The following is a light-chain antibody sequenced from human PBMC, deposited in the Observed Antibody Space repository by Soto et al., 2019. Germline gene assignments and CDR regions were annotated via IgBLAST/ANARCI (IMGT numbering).Light chain of an antibody. J-gene: IGLJ1*01. V-gene: IGLV2-14*01. CDR2: EVS. CDR3: GSLTTSQTYG. Sequence: QSVLTQPASVSGSPGQSITISCTGTNSDIGAYNYVSWYQRHPGKAPKVLIYEVSNRPSGVSNRYSGTKSGNSASLTISGLQAEDEADYYLGSLTTSQTYGFGRG. CDR1: NSDIGAYNY.